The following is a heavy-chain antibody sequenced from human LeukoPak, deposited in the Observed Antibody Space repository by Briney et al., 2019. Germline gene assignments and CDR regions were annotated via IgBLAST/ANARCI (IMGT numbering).Heavy chain of an antibody. J-gene: IGHJ4*02. D-gene: IGHD5-18*01. CDR1: GFIVSSNY. Sequence: GGSLRLSCAASGFIVSSNYMNWVRQAPGKGLEWVSVIYSGGSTYYADSVKGRFTISRDNSKNTLYLQMNSLRAEDTAVYYCARDLGGYNFDYWGQGTLVTVSS. V-gene: IGHV3-66*01. CDR2: IYSGGST. CDR3: ARDLGGYNFDY.